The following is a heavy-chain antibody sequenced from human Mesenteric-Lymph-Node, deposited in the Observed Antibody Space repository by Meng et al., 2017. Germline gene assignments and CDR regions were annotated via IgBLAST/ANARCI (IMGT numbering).Heavy chain of an antibody. D-gene: IGHD6-13*01. Sequence: GSLRLSCAVYGGSFSGYYWSWIRQPPGKGLEWIGEINHSGSTNYNPSLKSRVTISVDTSKNQFSLKLSSVTAADTAVYYCARFGKYSSSWYWGQGTLVTVSS. CDR2: INHSGST. J-gene: IGHJ4*02. CDR1: GGSFSGYY. V-gene: IGHV4-34*01. CDR3: ARFGKYSSSWY.